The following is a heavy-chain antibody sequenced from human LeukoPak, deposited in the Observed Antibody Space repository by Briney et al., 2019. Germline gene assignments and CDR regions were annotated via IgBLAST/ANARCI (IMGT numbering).Heavy chain of an antibody. D-gene: IGHD3-3*01. CDR1: GYTFTSYD. Sequence: ASVKVSCKASGYTFTSYDINWVRQATGQGLVWMGWMSPNSGNTGYAQKFQGRVTMTRNTSISTAYMELSSLRSEDTAVYYCARGNYDFWSGYYQRGNWFDPWGQGTLVTVSS. V-gene: IGHV1-8*01. CDR3: ARGNYDFWSGYYQRGNWFDP. CDR2: MSPNSGNT. J-gene: IGHJ5*02.